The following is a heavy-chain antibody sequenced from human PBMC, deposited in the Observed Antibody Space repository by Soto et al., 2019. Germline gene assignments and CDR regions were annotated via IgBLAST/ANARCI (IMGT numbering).Heavy chain of an antibody. D-gene: IGHD6-19*01. CDR3: ARRVRGWYP. Sequence: QLQLQESGPGLVKPSETLSLTCTVSGGSITSSSSYWGWIRQPPGKGLEWIGNIYYSGSAYYNPSLRSRVTIPVDTSKNQFPLRLSSVSAADTAVYYCARRVRGWYPGGQGTLVTVSS. J-gene: IGHJ4*02. V-gene: IGHV4-39*01. CDR1: GGSITSSSSY. CDR2: IYYSGSA.